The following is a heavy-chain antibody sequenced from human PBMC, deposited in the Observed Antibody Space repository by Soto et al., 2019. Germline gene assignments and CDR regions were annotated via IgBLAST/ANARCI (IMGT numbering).Heavy chain of an antibody. V-gene: IGHV3-23*01. J-gene: IGHJ4*02. CDR1: GFTFSSYA. CDR3: ENYFSPSGPY. CDR2: ISKSPGST. D-gene: IGHD3-3*01. Sequence: PGGSLRLSCAASGFTFSSYAMSWVRQPPGKGLEWVSSISKSPGSTYYADPVKGRFTITRDNSKNTVYLQMNSLRAEDMAIYYCENYFSPSGPYWGQGTLVTVSS.